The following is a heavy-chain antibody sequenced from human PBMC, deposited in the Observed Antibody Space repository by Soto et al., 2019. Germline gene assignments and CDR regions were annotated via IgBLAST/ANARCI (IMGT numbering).Heavy chain of an antibody. CDR2: ISSSSSYI. Sequence: PGGSLRLSCAASGFTFSNYAMSWVRQAPGKGLEWVSTISSSSSYIYYADSVKGRFTISRDNAKNSLYLQMNSLRAEDTAVYYCARSGHCSSTSCHPPWFDPWGQGTLVTVSS. CDR1: GFTFSNYA. CDR3: ARSGHCSSTSCHPPWFDP. V-gene: IGHV3-21*01. J-gene: IGHJ5*02. D-gene: IGHD2-2*01.